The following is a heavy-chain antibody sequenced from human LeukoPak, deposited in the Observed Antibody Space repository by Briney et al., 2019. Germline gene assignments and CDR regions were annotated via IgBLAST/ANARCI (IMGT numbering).Heavy chain of an antibody. J-gene: IGHJ4*02. D-gene: IGHD6-6*01. CDR3: ARTAARRFDY. CDR1: GGFISTYY. CDR2: IYYSGST. V-gene: IGHV4-59*01. Sequence: SETLSLTCRVSGGFISTYYWSWIRQPPGKGLEWIGYIYYSGSTNYNPSLKSRVTISVDTSKNQFSLKLSSVTAADTAVYYCARTAARRFDYWGQGTLVTVSS.